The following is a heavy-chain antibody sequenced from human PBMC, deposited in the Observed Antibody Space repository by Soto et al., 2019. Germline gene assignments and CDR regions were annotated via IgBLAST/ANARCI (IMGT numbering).Heavy chain of an antibody. V-gene: IGHV4-59*08. D-gene: IGHD3-22*01. J-gene: IGHJ4*02. CDR1: GGYMNTLY. Sequence: SETLSLTCTVSGGYMNTLYWGWFRQPPGKGLEWVGYIYYSGSTTYSPSLKSRVTISVDTSKNQFSLKLDSVTAADTAVYYCARLGGYYQAFDQWGQGSLVTVSS. CDR2: IYYSGST. CDR3: ARLGGYYQAFDQ.